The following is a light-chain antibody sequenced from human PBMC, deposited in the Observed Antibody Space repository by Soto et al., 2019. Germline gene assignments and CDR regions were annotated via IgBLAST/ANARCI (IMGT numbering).Light chain of an antibody. CDR3: QEYNGSPIT. Sequence: EIVLTQSPDTLSLSPGERATLSCRASQSIRSERLAWYQQTPDQAPILVIFAASNRASGMPERVSGSGSGTDFTLTIARLEPEDFAVYYCQEYNGSPITFGLGTRLEIK. CDR2: AAS. J-gene: IGKJ5*01. CDR1: QSIRSER. V-gene: IGKV3-20*01.